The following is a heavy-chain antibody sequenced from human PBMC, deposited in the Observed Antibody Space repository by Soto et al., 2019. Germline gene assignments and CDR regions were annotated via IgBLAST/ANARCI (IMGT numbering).Heavy chain of an antibody. CDR2: IYHTGST. J-gene: IGHJ4*02. CDR3: ARYTYGLDY. D-gene: IGHD5-18*01. CDR1: GGSVSSGYYY. V-gene: IGHV4-61*01. Sequence: QVQLQESGPGPVKPSETLSLTCTVSGGSVSSGYYYWSWIRQPPKKGLEWIGYIYHTGSTNYNPSLKSRVTISADTSKNQFSLKLSSMTAADTAVYYCARYTYGLDYWGQGTLVTVSS.